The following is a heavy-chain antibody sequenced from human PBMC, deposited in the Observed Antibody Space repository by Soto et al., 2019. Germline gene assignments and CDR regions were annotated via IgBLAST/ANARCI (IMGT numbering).Heavy chain of an antibody. CDR2: ISWNSGSI. J-gene: IGHJ4*02. CDR1: GFTFDDYA. D-gene: IGHD2-2*01. V-gene: IGHV3-9*01. Sequence: EVQLVESGGVLVQPGRSLRLSCAASGFTFDDYAMHWVRQAPGKGLEWVSGISWNSGSIGYADSVKGRFTISRDNAKNSRYLQMHRLRAVDTALYYCAKEVQLLTEGGGYWGQGTLVTVSS. CDR3: AKEVQLLTEGGGY.